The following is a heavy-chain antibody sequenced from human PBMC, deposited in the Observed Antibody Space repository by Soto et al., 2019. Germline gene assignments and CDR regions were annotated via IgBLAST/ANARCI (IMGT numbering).Heavy chain of an antibody. CDR2: ISNSGGST. CDR3: AKDPGEDTYYFDY. J-gene: IGHJ4*02. CDR1: GFTFSNYA. V-gene: IGHV3-23*01. Sequence: EVPVLESGGGLVQPGGSLRLSCAASGFTFSNYAMSWVRQAPGKGLEWVSSISNSGGSTYYTDSVKGRFTISRDNSKNTLYLQMNSLRAEDTALYYCAKDPGEDTYYFDYWGQGTLVTVSS. D-gene: IGHD3-10*01.